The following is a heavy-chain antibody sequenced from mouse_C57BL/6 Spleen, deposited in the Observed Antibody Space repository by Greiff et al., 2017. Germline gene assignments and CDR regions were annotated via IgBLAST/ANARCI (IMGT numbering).Heavy chain of an antibody. V-gene: IGHV1-52*01. J-gene: IGHJ4*01. CDR2: IDPSDSET. CDR3: ATSKGFYYYDMED. CDR1: GYTFTSYW. D-gene: IGHD1-3*01. Sequence: QVQLQQPGAELVRPGSSVKLSCKASGYTFTSYWMHWVQQRPIQGLEWIGNIDPSDSETHYNQKFKDKATLTVDKSSSTAYIQLSSLTSEDSAVYYCATSKGFYYYDMEDWGQGTSVTVAS.